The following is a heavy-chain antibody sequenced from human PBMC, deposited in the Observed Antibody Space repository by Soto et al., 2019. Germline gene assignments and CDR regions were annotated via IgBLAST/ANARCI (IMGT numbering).Heavy chain of an antibody. D-gene: IGHD2-21*02. V-gene: IGHV4-34*01. J-gene: IGHJ6*02. CDR1: GGSFSGYY. CDR2: SNDSGNA. CDR3: ARLLRVTPAYGLDV. Sequence: QVQLQQWGAGLLKPSETLSLTCAVYGGSFSGYYWNWIRQPPGKGLEWIGESNDSGNANYNPSPKSRVSISVDTSKNQFSLKLNSVTAADTAVYYCARLLRVTPAYGLDVWGQGTTVTVSS.